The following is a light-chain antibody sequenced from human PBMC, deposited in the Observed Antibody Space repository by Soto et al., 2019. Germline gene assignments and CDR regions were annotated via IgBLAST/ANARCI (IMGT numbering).Light chain of an antibody. CDR1: STDFVGYNR. J-gene: IGLJ1*01. V-gene: IGLV2-18*01. Sequence: QSVLTQPPSVSGSPGQSVTISCTGTSTDFVGYNRVSWYQQPPGTAPKLMIYEVSKRPSGVPDRFSGSKSGNTASLTISGLQAADEADYYCAAWDDSLNGRVFGTGTKVTVL. CDR2: EVS. CDR3: AAWDDSLNGRV.